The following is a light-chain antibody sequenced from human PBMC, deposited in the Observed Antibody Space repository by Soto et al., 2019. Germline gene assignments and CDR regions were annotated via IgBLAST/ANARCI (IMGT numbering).Light chain of an antibody. CDR1: QSVSSS. CDR3: QQYIDWPPGT. J-gene: IGKJ1*01. Sequence: EIVVTQSPATLSFSPGERVTLSCRASQSVSSSLAWYQQRPGQAPRLLIYDTSTRAAGISARFSGSGSGTEFTLTISSLQSEDFAVYDCQQYIDWPPGTFGQGTAVEIK. V-gene: IGKV3-15*01. CDR2: DTS.